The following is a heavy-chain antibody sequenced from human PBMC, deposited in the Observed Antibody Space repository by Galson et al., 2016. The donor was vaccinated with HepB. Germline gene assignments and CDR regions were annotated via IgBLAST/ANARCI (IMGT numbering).Heavy chain of an antibody. CDR1: GGTFSNYY. V-gene: IGHV1-69*06. CDR2: IIPDFGSA. J-gene: IGHJ4*02. Sequence: SVKVSCKASGGTFSNYYFSWVRQAPGQGLEWMGGIIPDFGSANYADKFKGRATITADKISNTVYMDLRSLRSDDTAVYFCARGGTIYQLHQPPNDYWGQGTLVTVSS. CDR3: ARGGTIYQLHQPPNDY. D-gene: IGHD6-6*01.